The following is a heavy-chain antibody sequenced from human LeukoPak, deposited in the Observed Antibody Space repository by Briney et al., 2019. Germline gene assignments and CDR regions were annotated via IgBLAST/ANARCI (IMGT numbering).Heavy chain of an antibody. CDR1: GGSISSSSYY. CDR2: IYYSGST. CDR3: TRVAVGYSYGQQNWFDP. Sequence: SETLSLTCTVSGGSISSSSYYWGWIRQPPGKGLEWIGSIYYSGSTYYNPSLKSRVTISVDTSKNQFSLRLNSVTAADTAVYYCTRVAVGYSYGQQNWFDPWGQGTLVTVSS. V-gene: IGHV4-39*07. J-gene: IGHJ5*02. D-gene: IGHD5-18*01.